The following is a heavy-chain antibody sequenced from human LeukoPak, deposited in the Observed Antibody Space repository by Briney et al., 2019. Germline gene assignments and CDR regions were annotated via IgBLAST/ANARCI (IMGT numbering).Heavy chain of an antibody. J-gene: IGHJ4*02. CDR2: IRASGAST. D-gene: IGHD2-2*01. CDR1: GFTFSNHA. Sequence: GSLRLSCAASGFTFSNHAMSWVRQAPGKGLEWVSTIRASGASTYYADSVEGRFTISRDNSKNTLYLQLNSLSVEDTAVYYCATRGYCSSTSCNHFFDYWGQGNLVTVSS. V-gene: IGHV3-23*01. CDR3: ATRGYCSSTSCNHFFDY.